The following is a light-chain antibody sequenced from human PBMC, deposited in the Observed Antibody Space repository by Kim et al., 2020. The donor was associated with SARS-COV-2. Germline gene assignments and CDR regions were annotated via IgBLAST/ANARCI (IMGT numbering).Light chain of an antibody. CDR1: QSITTNY. CDR3: QQYSTLWT. CDR2: GAS. Sequence: SPGERAPRSYRASQSITTNYLAWYPQKPGQTPRLLIYGASSRATGIPDRFSGSGSGTEFTLTISSLQPDDFATYYCQQYSTLWTFGQGTKVDIK. V-gene: IGKV3-20*01. J-gene: IGKJ1*01.